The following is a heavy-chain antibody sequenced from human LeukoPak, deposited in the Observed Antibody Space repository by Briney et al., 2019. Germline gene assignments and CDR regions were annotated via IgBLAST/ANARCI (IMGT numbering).Heavy chain of an antibody. CDR2: IYYSGST. D-gene: IGHD1-26*01. J-gene: IGHJ3*02. CDR3: ARQGAGGRAFDI. Sequence: SETLSLTCTVSGGSISSSGDYWGWIRQPPGKGLEWIGSIYYSGSTYYKPSLKSRVTISVDTSKNQFSLRLSSVTAADTALYYCARQGAGGRAFDIWGQGTMVTVSS. CDR1: GGSISSSGDY. V-gene: IGHV4-39*01.